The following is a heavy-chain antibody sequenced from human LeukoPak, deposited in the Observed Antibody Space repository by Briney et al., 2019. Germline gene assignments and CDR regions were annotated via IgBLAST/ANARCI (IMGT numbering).Heavy chain of an antibody. D-gene: IGHD7-27*01. Sequence: ASVKVSCKASGYTFTDYYMHWVRQAPGQGLEWMGRIIPIFGTANYAQKFQGRVTITTDESTSTAYMELSSLRSEDTAVYYCARHPAPTGRFDPWGQGTLVTVSS. J-gene: IGHJ5*02. V-gene: IGHV1-69*05. CDR3: ARHPAPTGRFDP. CDR2: IIPIFGTA. CDR1: GYTFTDYY.